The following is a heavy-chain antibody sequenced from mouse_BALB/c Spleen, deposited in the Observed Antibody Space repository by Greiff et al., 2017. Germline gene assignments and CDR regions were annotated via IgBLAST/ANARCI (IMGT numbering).Heavy chain of an antibody. D-gene: IGHD2-1*01. Sequence: VQLQQSGAELVRPGTSVKISCKASGYTFTNYWLGWVKQRPGHGLEWIGDIYPGGGYTNYNEKFKGKATLTADTSSSTAYMQLSSLTSEDSAVYFCARETYGNSMDYWGQGTSVTVSS. CDR3: ARETYGNSMDY. J-gene: IGHJ4*01. CDR1: GYTFTNYW. V-gene: IGHV1-63*02. CDR2: IYPGGGYT.